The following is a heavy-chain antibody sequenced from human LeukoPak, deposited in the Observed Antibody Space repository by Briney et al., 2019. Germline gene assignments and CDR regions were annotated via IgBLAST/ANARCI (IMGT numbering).Heavy chain of an antibody. V-gene: IGHV3-11*06. Sequence: GGSLRLSCAASGFTFSDYYMSWIRQDPGKGLEWVSYISSSSSYTNYADSVKGRFAISRDNAKNSLYLQMNSLRAEDTAVYYCASMGGRLRYFDWLLPFDYWGQGTLVTVSS. CDR3: ASMGGRLRYFDWLLPFDY. D-gene: IGHD3-9*01. CDR1: GFTFSDYY. J-gene: IGHJ4*02. CDR2: ISSSSSYT.